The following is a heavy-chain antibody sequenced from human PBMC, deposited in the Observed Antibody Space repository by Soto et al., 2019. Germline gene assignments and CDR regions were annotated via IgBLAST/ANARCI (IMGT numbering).Heavy chain of an antibody. CDR3: ARGESIVVVGAASGTPEGWFDP. J-gene: IGHJ5*02. CDR2: INHSGTT. Sequence: SETLSLTCAVYGVSFIGYYWSWILQPPGKGLEWIGEINHSGTTNYNPSLKSRVTISVDTSKNQFSLKLSSVTAADTAVYYCARGESIVVVGAASGTPEGWFDPWGQGTLVTVAS. CDR1: GVSFIGYY. V-gene: IGHV4-34*01. D-gene: IGHD2-15*01.